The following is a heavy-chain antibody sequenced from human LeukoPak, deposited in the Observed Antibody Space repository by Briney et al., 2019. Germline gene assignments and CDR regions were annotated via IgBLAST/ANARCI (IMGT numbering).Heavy chain of an antibody. V-gene: IGHV2-5*02. J-gene: IGHJ4*02. Sequence: SGPTLVNPTQTLTLTCTFSGFSLSTSGVGVGWIRQPPGKALEWLALIYWDDDKRYSPSLKSRPTITKDTSKNQVVLTMTNMDPVDTATYYCAHSLEPAAGTKEYYFDYWGQGTLVTVSS. CDR3: AHSLEPAAGTKEYYFDY. D-gene: IGHD6-13*01. CDR1: GFSLSTSGVG. CDR2: IYWDDDK.